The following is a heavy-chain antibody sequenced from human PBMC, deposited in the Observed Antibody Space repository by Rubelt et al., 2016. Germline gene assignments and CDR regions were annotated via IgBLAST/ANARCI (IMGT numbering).Heavy chain of an antibody. CDR2: ISWDGGST. Sequence: AASGFTFDDYTMHWARQAPGKGLEWVSLISWDGGSTYYADSVKGRFTISRDNSKNSLYLQMNSLRTEDTALYYCAKDLSKLLWFGEGFDYWGQGTLVTVSS. V-gene: IGHV3-43*01. CDR1: GFTFDDYT. CDR3: AKDLSKLLWFGEGFDY. J-gene: IGHJ4*02. D-gene: IGHD3-10*01.